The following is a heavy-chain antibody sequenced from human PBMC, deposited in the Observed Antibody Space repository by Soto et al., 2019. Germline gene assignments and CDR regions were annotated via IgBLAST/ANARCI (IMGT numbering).Heavy chain of an antibody. D-gene: IGHD5-12*01. CDR2: IYYSGST. CDR3: ARDPGYSGYEYYFDY. J-gene: IGHJ4*02. Sequence: PSETLSLTCTVSGGSISSGGYYWSWIRQHPGKGLERIGYIYYSGSTYYNPSLKSRVTISVDTSKNQFSLKLSSVTAADTAVYYCARDPGYSGYEYYFDYWGQGTLVTVSS. V-gene: IGHV4-31*03. CDR1: GGSISSGGYY.